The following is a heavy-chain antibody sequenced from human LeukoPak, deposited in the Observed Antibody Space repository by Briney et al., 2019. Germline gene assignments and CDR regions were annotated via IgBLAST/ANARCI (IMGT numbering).Heavy chain of an antibody. CDR2: INPNSGGT. D-gene: IGHD2-15*01. Sequence: GASVKVSCKASGYTFTGYYMHWVRQAPGQGLEWMGWINPNSGGTNYAQKFQGRVTMTRDTSISTACMELSRLRSDDTALYYCARDLSVAALWFDPWGQGTLVTVSS. V-gene: IGHV1-2*02. J-gene: IGHJ5*02. CDR3: ARDLSVAALWFDP. CDR1: GYTFTGYY.